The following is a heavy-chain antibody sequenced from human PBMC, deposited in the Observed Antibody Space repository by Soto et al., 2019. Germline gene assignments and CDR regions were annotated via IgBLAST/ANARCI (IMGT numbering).Heavy chain of an antibody. D-gene: IGHD6-19*01. CDR2: ILYDGSKK. CDR3: VKDGSSGWPYFDDMDV. CDR1: GFTFSSYG. V-gene: IGHV3-30*18. Sequence: GGSLRLSCAASGFTFSSYGMHWVRQAPGKGLEWVAVILYDGSKKYYADSVKGRFTISRDNSKNTLHLQMSGLRAEDTALYYCVKDGSSGWPYFDDMDVWGQGTTVTVSS. J-gene: IGHJ6*02.